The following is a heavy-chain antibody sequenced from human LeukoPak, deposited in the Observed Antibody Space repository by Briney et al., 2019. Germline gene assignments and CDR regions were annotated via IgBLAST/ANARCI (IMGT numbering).Heavy chain of an antibody. V-gene: IGHV3-21*01. Sequence: KTGGSPRLSCAASGFTFSSYSMNWVSQAPGKGLEWVSSISSSSSYIYYADSVKGRFTISRDNAKNSLYLQMNSLRAEDTAVYYCARDYAVGATPYYYYYGMDVWGQGTTVTVSS. D-gene: IGHD1-26*01. J-gene: IGHJ6*02. CDR1: GFTFSSYS. CDR2: ISSSSSYI. CDR3: ARDYAVGATPYYYYYGMDV.